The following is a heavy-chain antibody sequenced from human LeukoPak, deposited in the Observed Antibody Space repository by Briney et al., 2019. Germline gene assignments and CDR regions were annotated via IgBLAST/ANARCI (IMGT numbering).Heavy chain of an antibody. V-gene: IGHV4-31*11. CDR2: IYYSGST. CDR1: GGSISSGAYY. J-gene: IGHJ5*02. CDR3: ARASIQLERPARFDP. Sequence: SQTLSLTCAVSGGSISSGAYYWSWIRQHPGKGLEWIGYIYYSGSTYYNPSLKSRVTISVDTSNNQLSLRLSSVTAADTAVYYCARASIQLERPARFDPWGQGTLVTVSS. D-gene: IGHD1-1*01.